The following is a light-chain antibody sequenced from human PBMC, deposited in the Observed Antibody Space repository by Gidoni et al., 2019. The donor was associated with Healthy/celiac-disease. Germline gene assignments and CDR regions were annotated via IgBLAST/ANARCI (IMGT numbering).Light chain of an antibody. CDR1: QSVSSY. Sequence: ELVLTQSPATLSLSPGESATLSCRASQSVSSYLAWYQQKPGQAPRLLIYDASNRATGIPARFSGSGSGTDFTLTISSLEPEDFAVYYCQQRSNWPPGFTFGPGTKVDIK. CDR3: QQRSNWPPGFT. V-gene: IGKV3-11*01. CDR2: DAS. J-gene: IGKJ3*01.